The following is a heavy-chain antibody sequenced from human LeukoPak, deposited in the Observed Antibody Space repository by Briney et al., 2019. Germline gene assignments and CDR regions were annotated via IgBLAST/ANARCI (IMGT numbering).Heavy chain of an antibody. D-gene: IGHD3/OR15-3a*01. CDR1: GFSFGDHA. CDR2: IRSTAYGGTR. V-gene: IGHV3-49*04. Sequence: PGGSLRLSCTASGFSFGDHAMNWVRQAPGKGLEWVGCIRSTAYGGTREYAASVKGRFTISRDDSKSIAYLQMNSLKAEDTAVYYCTRDLSFEGVDALDIWGQGTMATVSS. CDR3: TRDLSFEGVDALDI. J-gene: IGHJ3*02.